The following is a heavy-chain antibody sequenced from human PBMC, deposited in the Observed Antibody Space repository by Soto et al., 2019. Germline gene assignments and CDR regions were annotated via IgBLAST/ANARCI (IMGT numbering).Heavy chain of an antibody. D-gene: IGHD3-16*01. CDR2: MNPGSGKT. V-gene: IGHV1-8*02. J-gene: IGHJ5*02. Sequence: QVHLVQSGAEVKEPGASVRVSCKASGYTFINYDISWVRQATGQGLEWMGWMNPGSGKTGYANKFQGRVIMTRDASTRTVHLELSSLTSEDTAFYYCARMASFGTLNWFDPWGQGPLGTGAS. CDR3: ARMASFGTLNWFDP. CDR1: GYTFINYD.